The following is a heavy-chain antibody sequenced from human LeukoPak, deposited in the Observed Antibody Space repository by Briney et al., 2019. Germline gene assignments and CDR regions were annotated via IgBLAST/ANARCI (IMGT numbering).Heavy chain of an antibody. J-gene: IGHJ4*02. CDR2: IKQDGSEK. Sequence: GGSPRLSCAASGFTSSNYWMSWGRQAPGKGLEWVAHIKQDGSEKYYVDSVKGRFTISRDNAKNSLYLQMNSLRAEDTAIYYCAKPSIRGEDFFDYWGQGTLVTVSS. CDR1: GFTSSNYW. V-gene: IGHV3-7*01. CDR3: AKPSIRGEDFFDY. D-gene: IGHD7-27*01.